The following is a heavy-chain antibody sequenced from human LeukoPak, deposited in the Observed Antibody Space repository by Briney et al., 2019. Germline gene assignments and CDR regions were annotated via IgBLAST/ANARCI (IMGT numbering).Heavy chain of an antibody. CDR3: ARDFADGPLD. CDR2: ISYDGSNK. CDR1: GFTFSSYA. V-gene: IGHV3-30*04. Sequence: GRSLRLSCAASGFTFSSYAMHCVRQAPGKVLEWVAVISYDGSNKYYADSVKGRFTISRDNSKNTLYLQMNSLRAEDTAVYYCARDFADGPLDWGQGTLVTVSS. J-gene: IGHJ4*02.